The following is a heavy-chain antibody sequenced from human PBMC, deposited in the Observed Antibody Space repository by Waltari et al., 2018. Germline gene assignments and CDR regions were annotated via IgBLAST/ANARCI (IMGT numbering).Heavy chain of an antibody. V-gene: IGHV3-48*04. Sequence: EVQLVESGGGLVQPGGSLRLSCAASGFTFSSYSMNWVRQAPGKGLEWVSYISSSSRTIYYADSVKGRFTISRDNAKNSLYLQMNSLRAEDTAVYYCARVEEDSSGWVQGYWGQGTLVTVSS. CDR1: GFTFSSYS. D-gene: IGHD6-19*01. J-gene: IGHJ4*02. CDR2: ISSSSRTI. CDR3: ARVEEDSSGWVQGY.